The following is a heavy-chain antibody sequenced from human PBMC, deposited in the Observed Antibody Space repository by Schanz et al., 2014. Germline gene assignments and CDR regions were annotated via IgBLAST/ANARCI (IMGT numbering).Heavy chain of an antibody. CDR2: INPSGGGT. J-gene: IGHJ4*02. Sequence: QVQLVQSGAEVKKPGASVKVSCKASGYTFTSYSMHWVRQAPGQGLEWMGIINPSGGGTSYALRFQDRVTVTRDTSRSTVYMELSSLRSEDTAVYYCARDRLECGAECYSVEVFEIWGQGTLXIVSS. V-gene: IGHV1-46*01. CDR1: GYTFTSYS. CDR3: ARDRLECGAECYSVEVFEI. D-gene: IGHD2-21*01.